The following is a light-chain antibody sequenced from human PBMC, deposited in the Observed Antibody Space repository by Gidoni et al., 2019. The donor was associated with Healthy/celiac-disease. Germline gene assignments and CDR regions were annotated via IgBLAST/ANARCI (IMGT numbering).Light chain of an antibody. CDR3: QQRSNWPWT. CDR1: QSVSSY. Sequence: EIVLTQSPATLSLSPGERATLSCRASQSVSSYLAWYQQKPGQAPRLLIYDASNRATGIPARFSGSGSGTDFTLTISSREPEDFAVYYCQQRSNWPWTFXQXTKVEIK. V-gene: IGKV3-11*01. CDR2: DAS. J-gene: IGKJ1*01.